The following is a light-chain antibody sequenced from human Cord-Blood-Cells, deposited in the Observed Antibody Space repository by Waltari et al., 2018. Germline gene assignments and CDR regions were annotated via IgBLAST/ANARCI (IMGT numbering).Light chain of an antibody. CDR1: SSDVGSYNL. Sequence: QSALTQPASVSGSPGQSITISCTGPSSDVGSYNLVSWYQQHPGKAPKLLIYEGSKRPSGVSNRFSGSKSGNTASLTISGLQAEDEADYYCCSYAGSSTYVV. CDR2: EGS. J-gene: IGLJ2*01. CDR3: CSYAGSSTYVV. V-gene: IGLV2-23*01.